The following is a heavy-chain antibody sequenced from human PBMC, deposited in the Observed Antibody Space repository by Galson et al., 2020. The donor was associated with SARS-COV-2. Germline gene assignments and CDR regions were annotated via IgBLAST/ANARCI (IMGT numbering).Heavy chain of an antibody. CDR2: ISSSSSYI. CDR3: ARANSPFRSGWVYYYYGMDV. Sequence: NSGGSLRLSCAASGFTFSSYSMNWVRQAPGKGLEWVSSISSSSSYIYYADSVKGRFTISRDNAKNSLYLQMNSLRAEDTAVYYCARANSPFRSGWVYYYYGMDVWGQGTTVTVSS. CDR1: GFTFSSYS. D-gene: IGHD6-19*01. J-gene: IGHJ6*02. V-gene: IGHV3-21*01.